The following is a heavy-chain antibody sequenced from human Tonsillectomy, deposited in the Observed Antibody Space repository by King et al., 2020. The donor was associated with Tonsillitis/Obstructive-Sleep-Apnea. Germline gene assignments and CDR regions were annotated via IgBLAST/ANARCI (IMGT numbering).Heavy chain of an antibody. CDR3: AKGTIEWNDSRYCYYMGV. CDR1: GFTFSAYA. J-gene: IGHJ6*03. V-gene: IGHV3-23*04. CDR2: ISGGAGST. Sequence: VQLVESGGGLVQPGGSLRLSCAASGFTFSAYAMSWVRQAPGKGLEWVSAISGGAGSTYYADSVKGRFTVSRDNSKNTLYVRMNSLRAEDTAIYYCAKGTIEWNDSRYCYYMGVWGKGTTVNVSS. D-gene: IGHD1-1*01.